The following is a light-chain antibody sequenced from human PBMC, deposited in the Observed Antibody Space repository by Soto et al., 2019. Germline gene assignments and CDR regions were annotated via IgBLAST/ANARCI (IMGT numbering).Light chain of an antibody. V-gene: IGKV3-15*01. J-gene: IGKJ4*01. Sequence: EIVMTQSPATLSVSPGERATLSCRASESVSSKLVWYQKKPGQAPRLLIHDASTRATGIPARFSGSGSGTEFILTISSVESEDFAIYYCQQRSSWLTFGGGTKVDIK. CDR2: DAS. CDR1: ESVSSK. CDR3: QQRSSWLT.